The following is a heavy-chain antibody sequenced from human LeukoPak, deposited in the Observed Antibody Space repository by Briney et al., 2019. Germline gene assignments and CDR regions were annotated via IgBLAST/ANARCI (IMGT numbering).Heavy chain of an antibody. V-gene: IGHV4-39*07. CDR3: ARDLKAIAAAGFYFDY. Sequence: SETLSLTCTVSGGSISSSSYYWGWIRQPPGKGLEWIGSIYYSGSTYYNPSLKSRVTISVDTSKNQFSLKLSSVTAADTAVYYCARDLKAIAAAGFYFDYWGQGTLVTVSS. D-gene: IGHD6-13*01. CDR2: IYYSGST. J-gene: IGHJ4*02. CDR1: GGSISSSSYY.